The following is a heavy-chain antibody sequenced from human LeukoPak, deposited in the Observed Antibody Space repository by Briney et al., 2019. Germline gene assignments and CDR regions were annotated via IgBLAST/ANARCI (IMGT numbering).Heavy chain of an antibody. V-gene: IGHV3-23*01. CDR1: GFTFSSYA. CDR2: ISGSGGST. J-gene: IGHJ4*02. D-gene: IGHD6-13*01. CDR3: AISGYSSSWYGY. Sequence: GGSLRLSCAASGFTFSSYAMSWVRQAPGKGLECVSAISGSGGSTYYADSVKGRFTISRDNSKNTLYLQMNSLRAEDTAVYYCAISGYSSSWYGYWGQGTLVTVSS.